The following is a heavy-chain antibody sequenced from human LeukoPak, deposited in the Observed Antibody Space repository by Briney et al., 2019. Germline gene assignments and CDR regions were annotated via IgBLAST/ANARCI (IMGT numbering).Heavy chain of an antibody. CDR2: INPNSGGT. CDR3: ARDLGDYDSSGYWVY. Sequence: GASVKVSCKASGYSFTDYYMHWVRQAPGQGLEWMGWINPNSGGTNYAQKFQGRVTMTRDTSISTAYMELSRLRSDDTAVYYCARDLGDYDSSGYWVYWGQGTLVTVSS. J-gene: IGHJ4*02. CDR1: GYSFTDYY. D-gene: IGHD3-22*01. V-gene: IGHV1-2*02.